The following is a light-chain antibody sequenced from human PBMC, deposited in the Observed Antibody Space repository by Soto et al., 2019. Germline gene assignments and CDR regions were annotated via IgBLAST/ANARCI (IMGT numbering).Light chain of an antibody. Sequence: DMQMTQSPSTLSGSVGDRVTITCRASQTISSWLAWYQQKPGRAPILLISAASTLQSGVPARFSGSGSGTDFTLSITSLQPEDFATYYCQQLNTYPVTFGGGTKVDIK. CDR1: QTISSW. CDR2: AAS. CDR3: QQLNTYPVT. V-gene: IGKV1-5*01. J-gene: IGKJ4*01.